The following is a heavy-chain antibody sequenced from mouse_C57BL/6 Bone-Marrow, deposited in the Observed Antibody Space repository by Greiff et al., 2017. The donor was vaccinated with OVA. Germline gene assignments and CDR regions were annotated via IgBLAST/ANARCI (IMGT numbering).Heavy chain of an antibody. D-gene: IGHD2-14*01. CDR3: ARRGGTPYFDY. V-gene: IGHV1-61*01. CDR1: GYTFTSYW. J-gene: IGHJ2*01. CDR2: IYPSDSET. Sequence: QVQLQQPGAELVRPGSSVKLSFKASGYTFTSYWMDWVKQRPGQGLEWIGNIYPSDSETHYNQKFKDKATLTVDKSSSTAYMQLSSLTSEDSAVYYCARRGGTPYFDYWGQGTTLTVSS.